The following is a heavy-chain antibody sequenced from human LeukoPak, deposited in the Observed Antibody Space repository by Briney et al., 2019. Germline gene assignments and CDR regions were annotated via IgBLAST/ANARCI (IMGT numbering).Heavy chain of an antibody. CDR2: IYYNGST. Sequence: SETLSLTCTVSGGSISSSSYYWGWIRQPPGKGLEWIGSIYYNGSTYYNPSLKSRVTISVDTSKNQFSLKLSSVTAADTAVYYCARVQAYGGNPFDYWGQGTLVTVSS. D-gene: IGHD4-23*01. CDR3: ARVQAYGGNPFDY. J-gene: IGHJ4*02. V-gene: IGHV4-39*01. CDR1: GGSISSSSYY.